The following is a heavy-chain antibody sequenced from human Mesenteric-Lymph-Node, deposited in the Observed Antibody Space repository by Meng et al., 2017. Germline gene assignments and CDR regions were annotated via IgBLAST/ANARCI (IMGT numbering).Heavy chain of an antibody. CDR1: GGSISSSSYY. Sequence: SETLSLTCTVSGGSISSSSYYWGWIRQPPGKGLEWIGSIYYSGSTYYNPSLKSRVTISVDTSKNQFSLKLRSVTSADTAVYFCARGPPSDYWGPGTLVTVSS. CDR3: ARGPPSDY. CDR2: IYYSGST. V-gene: IGHV4-39*07. J-gene: IGHJ4*02.